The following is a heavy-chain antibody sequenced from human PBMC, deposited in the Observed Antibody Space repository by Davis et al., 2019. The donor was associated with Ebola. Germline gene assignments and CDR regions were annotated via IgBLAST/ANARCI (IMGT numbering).Heavy chain of an antibody. J-gene: IGHJ2*01. CDR3: ARTFSRDGYNPNWYFDL. V-gene: IGHV7-4-1*02. CDR2: INTNTGNP. D-gene: IGHD5-24*01. CDR1: GYTFTSYA. Sequence: ASVKVSCKASGYTFTSYAMNWVRQAPGQGLEWMGWINTNTGNPTYAQGFTGRFVFSLDTSVSTAYLQISSLKAEDTAVYYCARTFSRDGYNPNWYFDLWGRGTLVTVSS.